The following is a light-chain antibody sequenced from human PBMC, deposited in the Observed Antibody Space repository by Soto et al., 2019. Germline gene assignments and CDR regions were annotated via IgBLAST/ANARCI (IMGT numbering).Light chain of an antibody. CDR2: GAS. Sequence: EIVMTQSPATLSMSPGERATLSCRASQSVRSNLAWYHQKPGQAPRLLIYGASSRATGIPDRFSGSGSGTDFTLTISRLEPEDFAVYYCQKYGSSSWKFGQGTKVDIK. CDR1: QSVRSN. V-gene: IGKV3-20*01. CDR3: QKYGSSSWK. J-gene: IGKJ1*01.